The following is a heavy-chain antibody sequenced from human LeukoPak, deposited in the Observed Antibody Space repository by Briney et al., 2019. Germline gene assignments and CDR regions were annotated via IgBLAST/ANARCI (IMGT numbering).Heavy chain of an antibody. CDR2: IYYSGSH. CDR3: ARSYRYCSSTSCYITFDY. CDR1: GVSISSSSYY. J-gene: IGHJ4*02. Sequence: SETLSLTCTVSGVSISSSSYYWGWLRQPPGKGLEWIGSIYYSGSHYYYPSLNSRVTISVDTSKNQFSLKLSSVTAADTAVYYCARSYRYCSSTSCYITFDYWGQGTLVTVSS. V-gene: IGHV4-39*01. D-gene: IGHD2-2*02.